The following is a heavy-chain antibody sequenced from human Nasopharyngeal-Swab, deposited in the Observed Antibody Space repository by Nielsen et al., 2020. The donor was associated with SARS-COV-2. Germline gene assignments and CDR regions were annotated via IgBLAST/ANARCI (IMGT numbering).Heavy chain of an antibody. D-gene: IGHD1-26*01. CDR3: AREEATKGGFDP. J-gene: IGHJ5*02. CDR1: GYTFTSYY. V-gene: IGHV1-46*01. Sequence: ASVKVFCKASGYTFTSYYMHWVRQAPGQGLEWMGIINPSGGSTSYAQKFQGRVTMTRDTSTSTVYMELSSLRSEDTAVYYCAREEATKGGFDPWGQGTLVTVSS. CDR2: INPSGGST.